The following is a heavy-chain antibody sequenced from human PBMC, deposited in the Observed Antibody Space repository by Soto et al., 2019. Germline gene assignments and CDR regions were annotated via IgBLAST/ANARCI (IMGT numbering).Heavy chain of an antibody. J-gene: IGHJ5*02. CDR3: AMSGYSSGWYNWFDT. Sequence: SVKVSCKASGGTFSSYAISWVRQAPGQGLEWMGGIIPIFGTANYAQKFQGRVTITADESTSTAYMELSSLRSEDTAVYYCAMSGYSSGWYNWFDTWGQGTLVTVSS. CDR2: IIPIFGTA. CDR1: GGTFSSYA. V-gene: IGHV1-69*13. D-gene: IGHD6-19*01.